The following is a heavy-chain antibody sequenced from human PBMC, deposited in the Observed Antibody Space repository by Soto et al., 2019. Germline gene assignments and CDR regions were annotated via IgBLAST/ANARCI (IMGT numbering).Heavy chain of an antibody. CDR1: GFTFSSYA. CDR2: ISGSGGST. CDR3: AARDYYGSGSPLDI. V-gene: IGHV3-23*01. Sequence: GGSLRLSCAASGFTFSSYAMSWVRQAPGKGLEWISAISGSGGSTYYADSVKGRFTISRDNSKNTLYLQMNSLRAEDTAVYYCAARDYYGSGSPLDIWGQGTMVTVSS. D-gene: IGHD3-10*01. J-gene: IGHJ3*02.